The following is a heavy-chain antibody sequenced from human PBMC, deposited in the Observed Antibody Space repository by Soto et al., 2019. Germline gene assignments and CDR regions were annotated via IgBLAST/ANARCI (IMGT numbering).Heavy chain of an antibody. CDR3: ARDHLRQWQWLVL. Sequence: SVKVSCKASGDTFSSYAISWVRQAPGQGLEWMGGIIPIFGTANYAQKFQGRVTITADESTSTAYMELSSLRSEDTAVYYCARDHLRQWQWLVLWGQGTLVTVSS. V-gene: IGHV1-69*13. CDR2: IIPIFGTA. CDR1: GDTFSSYA. J-gene: IGHJ4*02. D-gene: IGHD6-19*01.